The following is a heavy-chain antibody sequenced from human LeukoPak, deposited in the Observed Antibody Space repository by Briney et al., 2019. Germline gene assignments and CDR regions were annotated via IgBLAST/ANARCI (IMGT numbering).Heavy chain of an antibody. J-gene: IGHJ6*02. CDR1: GGSFSSYY. D-gene: IGHD1-14*01. CDR2: ITHGGTA. Sequence: SETLSLTCGVYGGSFSSYYWTWIRQFPGKGLEWIGEITHGGTANYNPSLKSRVTMSADASKSQFSLSLKSVTAADAAVYYCARDRKNYQYYGIDVWGPGTPVTVSS. V-gene: IGHV4-34*01. CDR3: ARDRKNYQYYGIDV.